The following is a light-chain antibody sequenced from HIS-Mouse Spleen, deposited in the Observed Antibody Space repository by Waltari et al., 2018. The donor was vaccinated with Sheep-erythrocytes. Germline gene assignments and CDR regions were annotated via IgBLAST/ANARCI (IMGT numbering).Light chain of an antibody. CDR1: SSDVGGYNY. CDR2: DVS. Sequence: QSALTQPRSVSGSPGQSVTISCTGTSSDVGGYNYVSSYQQHPGKAPKLMIYDVSKRPSRVPDLFSGSKSGNTASLTISGLQAEDEADYYCSSYAGSNNWVFGGGTKLTVL. J-gene: IGLJ3*02. CDR3: SSYAGSNNWV. V-gene: IGLV2-11*01.